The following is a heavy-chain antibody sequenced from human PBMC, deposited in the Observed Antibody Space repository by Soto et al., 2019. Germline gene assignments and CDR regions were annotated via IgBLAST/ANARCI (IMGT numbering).Heavy chain of an antibody. D-gene: IGHD3-10*01. CDR3: AKDRAELEFDY. J-gene: IGHJ4*02. CDR1: GFTFSNYA. CDR2: ISFDGSNK. V-gene: IGHV3-30*18. Sequence: QVQLVESGGGVVQPGRSLRLSCAASGFTFSNYAMHWVRQAPGKGLEWVALISFDGSNKEIADSVKGRFTISRDNSMNTLYLQMNGLRPEDTALYYCAKDRAELEFDYWGQGTLVIVSS.